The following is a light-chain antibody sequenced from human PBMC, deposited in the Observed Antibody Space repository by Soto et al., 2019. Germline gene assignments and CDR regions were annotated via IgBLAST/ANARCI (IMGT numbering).Light chain of an antibody. J-gene: IGKJ2*01. Sequence: EIVLTQSPGTLSLSPGERATLSCRASQIISSSYLAWYQQKPGQAPRLLIYGTFNRATGIQDRFSGSGSGTDFTLTISRLEPEDFAVYFCQQYGSSPYTFGQGTKLEI. CDR1: QIISSSY. CDR2: GTF. V-gene: IGKV3-20*01. CDR3: QQYGSSPYT.